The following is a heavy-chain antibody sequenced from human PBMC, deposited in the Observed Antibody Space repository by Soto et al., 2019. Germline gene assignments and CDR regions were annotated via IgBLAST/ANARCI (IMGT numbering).Heavy chain of an antibody. CDR2: IYHSGST. J-gene: IGHJ6*02. Sequence: QVQLQESGPGLVKPSGTLSLTCAVSGGSISSSNWWGWVRQPPGKGLEWIGEIYHSGSTNYNPSLKSRVTISVDKSKNQFSLKLSSVTAADTAVYYCARLVGYRGDYYYYGMDVWGQGTTVTVSS. V-gene: IGHV4-4*02. D-gene: IGHD5-12*01. CDR3: ARLVGYRGDYYYYGMDV. CDR1: GGSISSSNW.